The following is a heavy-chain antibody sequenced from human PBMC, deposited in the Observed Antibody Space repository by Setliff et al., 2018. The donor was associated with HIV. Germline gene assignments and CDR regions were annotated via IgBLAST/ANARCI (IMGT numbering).Heavy chain of an antibody. CDR1: GGSISSSY. CDR2: IYYSGST. D-gene: IGHD6-19*01. J-gene: IGHJ4*02. V-gene: IGHV4-59*08. Sequence: SETLSLTCDVSGGSISSSYWSWIRQPPGKGLEWIGYIYYSGSTNYNPSLKSRVTISVDTSKNQFSLKLSSVTAADTAVYYCARLAYSSGWSPSYYFDYWGQGTLVTVSS. CDR3: ARLAYSSGWSPSYYFDY.